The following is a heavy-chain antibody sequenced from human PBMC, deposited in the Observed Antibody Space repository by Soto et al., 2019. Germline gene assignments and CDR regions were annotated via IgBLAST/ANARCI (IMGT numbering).Heavy chain of an antibody. D-gene: IGHD1-26*01. V-gene: IGHV4-4*02. Sequence: SETLSLTCAVSGGSISSSNWWSWVRQPPGKGLEWIGEIYHSGSTNYNPSLKSRVTISVDKSKNQFSLKLSSVTAADTAVYYCASLRWELLAGSLDPGPIDYWGQGTLVTVSS. CDR2: IYHSGST. CDR1: GGSISSSNW. J-gene: IGHJ4*02. CDR3: ASLRWELLAGSLDPGPIDY.